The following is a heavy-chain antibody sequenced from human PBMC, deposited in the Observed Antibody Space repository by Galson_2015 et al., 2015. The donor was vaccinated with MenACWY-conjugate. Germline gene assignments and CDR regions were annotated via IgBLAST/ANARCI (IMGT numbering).Heavy chain of an antibody. CDR2: MSYDGSNQ. J-gene: IGHJ4*02. CDR3: ARGLIGYSSGPLDF. V-gene: IGHV3-30*01. D-gene: IGHD6-19*01. Sequence: SLRLSCAASGFTFSSYTMHWVRQTPGKGLEWVALMSYDGSNQYYADSLKGRLTIFRDNSKSTLYLQMDSLRAEDTAVYYCARGLIGYSSGPLDFWGQGALVTVSS. CDR1: GFTFSSYT.